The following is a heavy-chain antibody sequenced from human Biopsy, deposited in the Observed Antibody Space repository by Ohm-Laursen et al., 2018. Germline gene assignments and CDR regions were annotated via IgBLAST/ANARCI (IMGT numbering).Heavy chain of an antibody. V-gene: IGHV3-21*01. D-gene: IGHD6-13*01. CDR1: GFTFSSYS. CDR2: ISETSSHI. CDR3: VKDRGAAGTDYYYGMDV. Sequence: GSLRLSCAASGFTFSSYSMNWVRQAPGKGLEWISYISETSSHIYDADSVKGRFTVARDNAKNSLYLQLNSLRAEDTAVFYCVKDRGAAGTDYYYGMDVWGQGTTVTVSS. J-gene: IGHJ6*01.